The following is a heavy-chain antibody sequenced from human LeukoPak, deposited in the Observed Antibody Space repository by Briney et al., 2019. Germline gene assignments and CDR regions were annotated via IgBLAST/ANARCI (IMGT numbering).Heavy chain of an antibody. J-gene: IGHJ3*02. CDR1: GFTFDDYG. V-gene: IGHV3-9*01. Sequence: PGGSLRLSCAASGFTFDDYGMHWVRQAPGKGLEWVSGISWNSDSVGYADSVKGRFTISRDNSKNTLYLQMNSLRAEDTAVYYCARDPGYDAFDIWGQGTMVTVSS. CDR3: ARDPGYDAFDI. CDR2: ISWNSDSV. D-gene: IGHD5-12*01.